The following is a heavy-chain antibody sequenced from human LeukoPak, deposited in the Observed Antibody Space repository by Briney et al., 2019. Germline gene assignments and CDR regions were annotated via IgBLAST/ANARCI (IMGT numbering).Heavy chain of an antibody. CDR1: GGTFSSYA. Sequence: SVTVSCKASGGTFSSYAISWVRQAPGQGLEWMGGIIPIFGTANYTQKFQGRVTITRDTSASTAYMELSSLRSEDTAVYYCATSPVASGGSWGQGTMVTVSS. CDR3: ATSPVASGGS. CDR2: IIPIFGTA. V-gene: IGHV1-69*05. D-gene: IGHD2-15*01. J-gene: IGHJ3*01.